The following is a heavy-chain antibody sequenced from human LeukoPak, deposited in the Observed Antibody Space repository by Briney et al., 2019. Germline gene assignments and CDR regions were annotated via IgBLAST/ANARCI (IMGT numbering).Heavy chain of an antibody. V-gene: IGHV4-59*01. J-gene: IGHJ2*01. CDR2: IFYTGST. Sequence: KPSETLSLTCTVSGGSISNYYWSWIRQPPGKGLEWIGYIFYTGSTNSNPSLKSQVTISVDTSKNQFSLKLSSVTAADTAVYYCARARGGNHWYFDLWGRGTLVTVSS. CDR3: ARARGGNHWYFDL. D-gene: IGHD4-23*01. CDR1: GGSISNYY.